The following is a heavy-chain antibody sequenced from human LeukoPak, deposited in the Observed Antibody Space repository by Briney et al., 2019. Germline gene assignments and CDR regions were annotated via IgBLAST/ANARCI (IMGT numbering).Heavy chain of an antibody. D-gene: IGHD6-6*01. V-gene: IGHV3-74*01. CDR2: INNDGRST. CDR1: GFTFSSYW. CDR3: ARGMPLYSSSSTSDYYYYYMDV. J-gene: IGHJ6*03. Sequence: PGGSLRLSCAASGFTFSSYWMHWVRQAPGKGLVGVSRINNDGRSTNYADSVKGRFTISRDNAKNSLYLQMNSLRAEDTAVYYCARGMPLYSSSSTSDYYYYYMDVWGKGTTVTVSS.